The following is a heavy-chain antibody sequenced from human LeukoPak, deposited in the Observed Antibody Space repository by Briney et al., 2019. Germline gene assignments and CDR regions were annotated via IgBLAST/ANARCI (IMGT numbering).Heavy chain of an antibody. CDR2: INHSGST. D-gene: IGHD5-24*01. J-gene: IGHJ4*02. CDR3: ARRRRDGYNYGY. Sequence: SETLSLTCAVYGGSFSGYYWSWIRQPPGKGLEWIGEINHSGSTSYNPSLTSRVTISVDTSKNQFSLKLSSVTAADTAVYYCARRRRDGYNYGYWGQGTLVTVSS. V-gene: IGHV4-34*01. CDR1: GGSFSGYY.